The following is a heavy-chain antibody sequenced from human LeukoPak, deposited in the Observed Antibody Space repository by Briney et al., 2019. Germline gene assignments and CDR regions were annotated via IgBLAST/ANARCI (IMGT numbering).Heavy chain of an antibody. Sequence: GGSLRLSCTASGFTFGDYAMSWVRQAPGKGLEWVGFIRSKAYGGTTEYAASVKGRFTISRDDSKSIAYLQMNSLKTEDTAVYYCTRVGLITTVTTGWWFDYWGQGTLVTVSS. J-gene: IGHJ4*02. CDR3: TRVGLITTVTTGWWFDY. D-gene: IGHD4-17*01. V-gene: IGHV3-49*04. CDR2: IRSKAYGGTT. CDR1: GFTFGDYA.